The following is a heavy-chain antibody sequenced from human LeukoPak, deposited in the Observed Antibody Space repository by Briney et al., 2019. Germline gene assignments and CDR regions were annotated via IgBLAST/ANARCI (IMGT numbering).Heavy chain of an antibody. Sequence: PSGTLSLTCAVYGGSFSGYYWSWIRQPPGKGLEWIGEINHSGSTNYNPSLKSRVTISVDTSKNQFSLKLSSVTAADTAVYYCARSMTTVTTGWFDPWGQGTLVTVSS. CDR1: GGSFSGYY. CDR3: ARSMTTVTTGWFDP. D-gene: IGHD4-17*01. CDR2: INHSGST. V-gene: IGHV4-34*01. J-gene: IGHJ5*02.